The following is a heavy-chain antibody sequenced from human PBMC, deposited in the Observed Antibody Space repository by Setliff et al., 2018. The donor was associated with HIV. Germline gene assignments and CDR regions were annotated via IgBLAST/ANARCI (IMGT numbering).Heavy chain of an antibody. D-gene: IGHD3-10*01. CDR3: ARGLYGSGSFFFDA. J-gene: IGHJ4*03. Sequence: SETLSLTCTVSGGSISSGSYYWSWIRQPAGKGLEWIGRIYTTGITNYIPSLKSRVTISLDTSKNQFSLKLTSVTAADTAVYYCARGLYGSGSFFFDAWGQGAQVTVSS. V-gene: IGHV4-61*02. CDR1: GGSISSGSYY. CDR2: IYTTGIT.